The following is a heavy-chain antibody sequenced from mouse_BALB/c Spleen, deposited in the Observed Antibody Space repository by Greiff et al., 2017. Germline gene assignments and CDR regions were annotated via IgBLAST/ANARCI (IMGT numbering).Heavy chain of an antibody. V-gene: IGHV5-4*02. CDR1: GFTFSDYY. J-gene: IGHJ4*01. CDR2: ISDGGSYT. Sequence: EVKLMESGGGLVKPGGSLKLSCAASGFTFSDYYMYWVRQTPEKRLEWVATISDGGSYTYYPDSVKGRFTISRDNAKNNLYLQMSSLKSEDTAMYYCARGTNYRYDGGYAMDYWGQGTSVTVSS. D-gene: IGHD2-14*01. CDR3: ARGTNYRYDGGYAMDY.